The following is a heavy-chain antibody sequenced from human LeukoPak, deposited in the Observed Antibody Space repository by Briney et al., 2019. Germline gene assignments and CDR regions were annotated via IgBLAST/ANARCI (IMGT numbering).Heavy chain of an antibody. D-gene: IGHD3-10*01. V-gene: IGHV3-7*05. J-gene: IGHJ5*02. CDR1: GFTFSSYW. CDR2: IIPDRSEK. CDR3: VRGSSGTVVRGVSWARFDP. Sequence: GGSLRLSCAVSGFTFSSYWMTWVRQAPGKGLEWVANIIPDRSEKYYVDSVKGRFTISRDNAEKSLYLQMNSLRVEDTAVYYCVRGSSGTVVRGVSWARFDPWGQGTLVTV.